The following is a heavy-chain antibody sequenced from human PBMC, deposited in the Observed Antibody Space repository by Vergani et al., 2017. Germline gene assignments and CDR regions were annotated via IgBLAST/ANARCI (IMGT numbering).Heavy chain of an antibody. CDR3: AKDGRKYNDYSNYPLEYYFDY. V-gene: IGHV3-33*06. CDR1: GFTFSSYG. Sequence: QVQLVESGGGVVQPGRSLRLSCAASGFTFSSYGMHWVRQAPGKGLEWVAVIWYDGSNKYYADSVKGRFTISRDNSKNTLYLQMNSLRAEDTAVYYCAKDGRKYNDYSNYPLEYYFDYWGQGTLVTVSS. CDR2: IWYDGSNK. J-gene: IGHJ4*02. D-gene: IGHD4-11*01.